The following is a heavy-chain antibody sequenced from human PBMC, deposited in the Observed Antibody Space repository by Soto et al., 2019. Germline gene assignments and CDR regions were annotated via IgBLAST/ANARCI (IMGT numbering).Heavy chain of an antibody. J-gene: IGHJ4*02. Sequence: QITLKESGPSLVKPTQTLTLTCTFSGFSLSTTGVGVVCIRQPPGKALEWLALIYWADDKHYSPSLRSRLTITKDTTKNQVVLTLTNGDPVDTATYYGAHVGGLEQWLYRLDHWGEGTRVNVSS. CDR2: IYWADDK. V-gene: IGHV2-5*02. D-gene: IGHD6-19*01. CDR3: AHVGGLEQWLYRLDH. CDR1: GFSLSTTGVG.